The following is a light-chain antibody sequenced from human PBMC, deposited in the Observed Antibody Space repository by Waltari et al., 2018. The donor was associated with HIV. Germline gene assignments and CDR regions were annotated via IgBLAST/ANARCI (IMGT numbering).Light chain of an antibody. Sequence: QSALTQPRSVSGSPGQSVTISCTGTSSAVGGYNYVSWYQQHPGKAPKLMIYDISKRPSGVPDRFSGSKSDNTASLTISGLQAEDEAHYYCCSYAGSHWVFGGGTKLTVL. V-gene: IGLV2-11*01. CDR2: DIS. J-gene: IGLJ3*02. CDR1: SSAVGGYNY. CDR3: CSYAGSHWV.